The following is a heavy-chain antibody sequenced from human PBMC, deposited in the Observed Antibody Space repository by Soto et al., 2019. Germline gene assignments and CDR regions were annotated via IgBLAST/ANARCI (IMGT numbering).Heavy chain of an antibody. D-gene: IGHD3-22*01. CDR3: AGDRLGGFDNGGFYS. V-gene: IGHV1-18*01. CDR1: GYSFRYYG. Sequence: ASVKVSCKASGYSFRYYGINWVRQAPGQGLEWMGWINTYTGNRNFAPKFEDRVTMTTATSTNTVYMELRSLRSDDTATYYCAGDRLGGFDNGGFYSGGKGPRVTVPS. CDR2: INTYTGNR. J-gene: IGHJ4*02.